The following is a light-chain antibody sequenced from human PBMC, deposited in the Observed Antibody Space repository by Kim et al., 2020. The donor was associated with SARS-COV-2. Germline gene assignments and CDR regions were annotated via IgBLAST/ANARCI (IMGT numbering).Light chain of an antibody. Sequence: LSLSPGERATRSCRASQSINNYLAWYQQKPGQAPRLLIYEVSTRATGIPDRFSGSGSGTDFTLTISSLAPEDFAVYYCQQRTNWPTFGQGTKLEIK. CDR2: EVS. J-gene: IGKJ2*01. V-gene: IGKV3-11*01. CDR3: QQRTNWPT. CDR1: QSINNY.